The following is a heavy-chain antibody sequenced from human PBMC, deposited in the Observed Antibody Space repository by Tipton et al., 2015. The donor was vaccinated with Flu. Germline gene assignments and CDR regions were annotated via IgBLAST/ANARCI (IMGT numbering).Heavy chain of an antibody. CDR3: ARGSYGDLIDS. CDR2: ITPSGGST. D-gene: IGHD5-18*01. CDR1: GYTFTTYH. J-gene: IGHJ4*02. V-gene: IGHV1-46*01. Sequence: QVQLVQSGAEVKKPGASVKISCKSAGYTFTTYHMHWVRQAPGQGLEWMGIITPSGGSTFYSQKFQGRVTMTRDTSTSTDYMELSSLRSEDTAVYYCARGSYGDLIDSWGQGTLVPVSS.